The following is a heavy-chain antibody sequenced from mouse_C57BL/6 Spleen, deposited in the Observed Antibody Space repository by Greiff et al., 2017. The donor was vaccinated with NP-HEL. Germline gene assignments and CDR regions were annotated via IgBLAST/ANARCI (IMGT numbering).Heavy chain of an antibody. J-gene: IGHJ4*01. D-gene: IGHD3-2*02. V-gene: IGHV1-82*01. CDR1: GYAFSSSW. CDR2: IYPGDGDT. Sequence: VHLVESGPELVKPGASVKISCKASGYAFSSSWMNWVKQRPGKGLEWIGRIYPGDGDTNYNGKFKGKATLTADKSSSTAYMQLSSLTSEDSAVYFCARPDSSGYGMDYWGQGTSVTVSS. CDR3: ARPDSSGYGMDY.